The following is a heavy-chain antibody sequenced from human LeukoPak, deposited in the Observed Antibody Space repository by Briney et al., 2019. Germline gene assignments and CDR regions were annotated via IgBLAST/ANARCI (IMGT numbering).Heavy chain of an antibody. CDR1: GYTLTELS. V-gene: IGHV1-8*03. CDR2: MNPNSGNT. D-gene: IGHD3-16*01. CDR3: ARGKGWGDLNDY. J-gene: IGHJ4*02. Sequence: GTSVKVSCKVSGYTLTELSMHWVRQATGQGLEWMGWMNPNSGNTGYAQKFQGRVTITRNTSISTAYMELSSLRSEDTAVYYCARGKGWGDLNDYWGQGTLVTVSS.